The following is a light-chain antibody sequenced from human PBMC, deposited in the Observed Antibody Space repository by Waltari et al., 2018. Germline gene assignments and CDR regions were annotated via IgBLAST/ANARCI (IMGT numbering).Light chain of an antibody. CDR2: GGS. V-gene: IGLV2-23*01. J-gene: IGLJ2*01. CDR1: SSDVGRYKF. CDR3: CSYAGSSPHVI. Sequence: QSALTQPASVSGSPGQSLTISCTGISSDVGRYKFVPWYQPHPGKAPQLMIYGGSQRPSGVSNRLSGSKSGNTASLTISGLRAEDEADYYCCSYAGSSPHVIFGGGTKLTVL.